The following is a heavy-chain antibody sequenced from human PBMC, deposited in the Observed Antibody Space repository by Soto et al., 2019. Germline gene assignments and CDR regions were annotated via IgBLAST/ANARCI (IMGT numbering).Heavy chain of an antibody. CDR2: ISAYNGNT. V-gene: IGHV1-18*01. D-gene: IGHD6-13*01. CDR3: ARVIDQDSSWTDYYYGMDV. CDR1: GYTFTSYG. J-gene: IGHJ6*02. Sequence: GASVKVSCKASGYTFTSYGISWVRQAPGQGLEWMGWISAYNGNTNYAQKLQGRVTMTTDTSTSTAYMELRSLRSDDTAVYYCARVIDQDSSWTDYYYGMDVWGQGTTVTVSS.